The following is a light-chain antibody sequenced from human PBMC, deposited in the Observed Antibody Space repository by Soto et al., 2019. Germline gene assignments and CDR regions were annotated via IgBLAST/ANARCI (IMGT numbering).Light chain of an antibody. CDR3: SAYVGNNNLV. Sequence: QSALTQPPSASGSPGQSVTISCTGTSSDVGAYNYVSWYQQLPGKAPKLMIYEVNKRPSGVPGRFSGSKSGNTASLTVSGLQAEDEADYFCSAYVGNNNLVFGGGTKLTVL. J-gene: IGLJ2*01. CDR2: EVN. V-gene: IGLV2-8*01. CDR1: SSDVGAYNY.